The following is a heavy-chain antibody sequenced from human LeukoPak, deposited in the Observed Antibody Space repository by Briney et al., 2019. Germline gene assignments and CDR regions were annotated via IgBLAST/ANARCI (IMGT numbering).Heavy chain of an antibody. CDR3: ARSFGIAAAIDY. V-gene: IGHV1-69*05. Sequence: SVKVSCKASGGTFSSYAISWVRQAPGQGLEWMGGIIPIFGTANCAQKFQGRVTITTDESASTAYMELSSLRSEDTAVYYCARSFGIAAAIDYWGQGTLVTVSS. CDR1: GGTFSSYA. CDR2: IIPIFGTA. J-gene: IGHJ4*02. D-gene: IGHD6-13*01.